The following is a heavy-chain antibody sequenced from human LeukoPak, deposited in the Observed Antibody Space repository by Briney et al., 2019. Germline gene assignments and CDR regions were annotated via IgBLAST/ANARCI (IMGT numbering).Heavy chain of an antibody. Sequence: GGSMRLSCAPSGFTFSSYTMNWVRQAPGKGLGWISSISSSSSYIFHADSVKERLSLSRDTAKNSLYLQMNSLRAEDTAVYYCARDKKIAIRNPFDTWGQGTMFTVSS. CDR2: ISSSSSYI. J-gene: IGHJ3*02. CDR3: ARDKKIAIRNPFDT. V-gene: IGHV3-21*01. D-gene: IGHD6-13*01. CDR1: GFTFSSYT.